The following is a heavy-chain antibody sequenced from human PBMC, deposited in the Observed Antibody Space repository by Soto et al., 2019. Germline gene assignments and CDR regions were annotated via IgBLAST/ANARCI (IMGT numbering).Heavy chain of an antibody. Sequence: QVQLVESGGGVVQPGRSLRLSCAASGFTFSSYAMHWVRQAPGKGLEWVAVISYDGRNKYYADSVKGRFTISRDSSKNTLYLQMNSLRAEDTAVYYCASPRLSSDGTTPLDFWGQGTLVTVSS. V-gene: IGHV3-30-3*01. D-gene: IGHD1-1*01. J-gene: IGHJ4*02. CDR2: ISYDGRNK. CDR3: ASPRLSSDGTTPLDF. CDR1: GFTFSSYA.